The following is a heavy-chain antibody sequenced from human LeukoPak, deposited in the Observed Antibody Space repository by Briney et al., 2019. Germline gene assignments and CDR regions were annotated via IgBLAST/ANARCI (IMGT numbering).Heavy chain of an antibody. D-gene: IGHD6-19*01. V-gene: IGHV4-39*07. Sequence: SETLSLTCTVSGGSISSSSYYWGWIRQPPGKGLEWIGSIYYSGSTYYNPSLKSRVTISVDTSKNQFSLKLSSVTAADTAVHYCASQGYSSGWYADYWGQGTLVTVSS. J-gene: IGHJ4*02. CDR3: ASQGYSSGWYADY. CDR2: IYYSGST. CDR1: GGSISSSSYY.